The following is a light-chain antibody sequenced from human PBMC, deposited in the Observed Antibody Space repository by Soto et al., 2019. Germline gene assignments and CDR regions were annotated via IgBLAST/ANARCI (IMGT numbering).Light chain of an antibody. CDR2: GAS. V-gene: IGKV3D-15*01. J-gene: IGKJ5*01. Sequence: EIVLTQSPGTLSLSPGERATFSCRASQSVSSSYIAWYQQKRGQAPRRLIYGASIRATGIPDRFSGSGSGTEFTLTISSLQSEDFAVYYCQQYNNWPRTFGQGTRLRL. CDR1: QSVSSSY. CDR3: QQYNNWPRT.